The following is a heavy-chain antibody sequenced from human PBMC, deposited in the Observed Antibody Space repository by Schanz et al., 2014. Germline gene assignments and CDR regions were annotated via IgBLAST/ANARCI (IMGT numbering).Heavy chain of an antibody. Sequence: EVQLVESGGGLVQPGRSLRLSCAASGFTFSSYAMSWVRQAPGKGLEWVSAISGSGGDTYYADSVKGRFTISRDNAKNSVYLQMHSLRAEDTALYYCARDRDAGGYDSWGQGTLVTVSS. CDR2: ISGSGGDT. CDR3: ARDRDAGGYDS. V-gene: IGHV3-23*04. D-gene: IGHD2-8*02. J-gene: IGHJ5*01. CDR1: GFTFSSYA.